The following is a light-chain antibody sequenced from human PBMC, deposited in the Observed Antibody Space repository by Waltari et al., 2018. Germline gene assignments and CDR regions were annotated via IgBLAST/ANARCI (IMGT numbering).Light chain of an antibody. J-gene: IGKJ1*01. CDR1: QSVSRT. Sequence: IVLTQSLGTLSLSPGDRATLSCRASQSVSRTLAWYQQKPGQAPSLLIYGASIRATGIPDRFSGSGSGTDFSLTISRLEPEDFAVYYCQHYVTLPVTFGQGTKVEIK. CDR3: QHYVTLPVT. V-gene: IGKV3-20*01. CDR2: GAS.